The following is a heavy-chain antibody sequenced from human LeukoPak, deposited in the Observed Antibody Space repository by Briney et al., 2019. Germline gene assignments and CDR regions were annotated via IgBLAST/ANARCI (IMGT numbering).Heavy chain of an antibody. CDR3: ARGGGLDV. CDR1: GFTFSSYW. J-gene: IGHJ6*02. V-gene: IGHV3-7*03. D-gene: IGHD3-16*01. CDR2: INHNGNVN. Sequence: PGGSLRLSCAASGFTFSSYWMNWARQAPGKGLEWVASINHNGNVNYYVDSVKGRFTISRDNAKNSLYLQMSNLRAEDGAVYFCARGGGLDVWGQGATVTVSS.